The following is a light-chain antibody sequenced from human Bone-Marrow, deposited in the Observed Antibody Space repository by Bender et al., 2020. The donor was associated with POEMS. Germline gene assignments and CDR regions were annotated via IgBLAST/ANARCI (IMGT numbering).Light chain of an antibody. J-gene: IGLJ2*01. CDR2: EDF. Sequence: QSALTQPASVSGSPGQSISLSCTGSSSILGTYNLVSWYQHHPGKAPKLLIYEDFKRPSGVSNRFFGSKSGITASLTISGLRAEDEADYYCSSYAGTYTLVFGGGTKVTVL. CDR1: SSILGTYNL. V-gene: IGLV2-23*01. CDR3: SSYAGTYTLV.